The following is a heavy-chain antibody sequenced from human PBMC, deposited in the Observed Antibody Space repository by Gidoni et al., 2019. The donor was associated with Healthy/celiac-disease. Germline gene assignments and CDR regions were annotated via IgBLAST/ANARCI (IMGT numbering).Heavy chain of an antibody. D-gene: IGHD1-26*01. J-gene: IGHJ4*02. Sequence: EVQLVESGGGLVQPGRSLRLSCAASGFTFDDYAMHWVRQAPGKGLEWVSGISWNSGSIGYADSVKGRFTISRDNAKNSLYLQMNSLRAEDTALYYCAKDTGLVGANYFDYWGQGTLVTVSS. V-gene: IGHV3-9*01. CDR3: AKDTGLVGANYFDY. CDR2: ISWNSGSI. CDR1: GFTFDDYA.